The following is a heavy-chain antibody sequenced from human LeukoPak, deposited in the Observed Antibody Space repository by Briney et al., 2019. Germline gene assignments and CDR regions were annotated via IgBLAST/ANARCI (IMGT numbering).Heavy chain of an antibody. V-gene: IGHV1-69*04. CDR3: ARSYYYDSSGYYNFDY. CDR2: IIPILGIA. CDR1: GGTFSSYA. Sequence: ASVKVSCKASGGTFSSYAISRVRQAPGQGLEWMGRIIPILGIANYAQKFQGRVTITADKSTSTAYMELSSLRSEDTAVYYCARSYYYDSSGYYNFDYWGQGTLVTVSS. J-gene: IGHJ4*02. D-gene: IGHD3-22*01.